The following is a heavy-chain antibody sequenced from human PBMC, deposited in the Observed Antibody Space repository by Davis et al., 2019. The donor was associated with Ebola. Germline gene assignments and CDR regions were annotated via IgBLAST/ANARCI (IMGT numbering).Heavy chain of an antibody. CDR2: IYPGDSDT. D-gene: IGHD3-10*01. Sequence: GESLKISCQGSGYSFTSYWIGWVRQLPGKGLGWMGIIYPGDSDTRYSPSFQGQVTISADKSISTAYLQWSSLKASDTAMYYCARQRAAFGELDLWFDPWGQGTLVTVSS. CDR1: GYSFTSYW. V-gene: IGHV5-51*01. J-gene: IGHJ5*02. CDR3: ARQRAAFGELDLWFDP.